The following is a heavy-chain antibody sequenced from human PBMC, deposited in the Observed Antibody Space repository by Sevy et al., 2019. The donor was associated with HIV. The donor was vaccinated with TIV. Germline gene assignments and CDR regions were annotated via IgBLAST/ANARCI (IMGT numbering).Heavy chain of an antibody. V-gene: IGHV3-53*01. CDR3: AGGTTVYSGGSGRVLSVLGAFDI. CDR2: IFSGGGT. D-gene: IGHD2-15*01. J-gene: IGHJ3*02. CDR1: GLTVSSNY. Sequence: GGYLRLSCAASGLTVSSNYMSWVRQAPGKGLEWVSIIFSGGGTYYADSVQGRFTISSDNSRNMVYLQMNSLRAEETAVFYCAGGTTVYSGGSGRVLSVLGAFDIWGRGTMVTVSS.